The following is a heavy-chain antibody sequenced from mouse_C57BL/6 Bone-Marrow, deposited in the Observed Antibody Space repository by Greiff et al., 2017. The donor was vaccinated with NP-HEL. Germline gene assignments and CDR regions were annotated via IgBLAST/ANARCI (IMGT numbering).Heavy chain of an antibody. J-gene: IGHJ4*01. CDR3: TRCYSNFYYYAMDY. CDR1: GYTFTDYE. CDR2: IDPETGGT. Sequence: VQLQQSGAELVRPGASVTLSCKASGYTFTDYEMHWVKQTPVHGLEWIGAIDPETGGTAYNQKFKGKAILTADKSSSTAYMELRSLTSEDSAVYYCTRCYSNFYYYAMDYWGQGTSVTVSS. V-gene: IGHV1-15*01. D-gene: IGHD2-5*01.